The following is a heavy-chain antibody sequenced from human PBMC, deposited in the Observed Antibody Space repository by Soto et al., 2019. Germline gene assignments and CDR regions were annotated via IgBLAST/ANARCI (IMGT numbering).Heavy chain of an antibody. CDR3: AHKHAATWLFDY. D-gene: IGHD2-2*01. V-gene: IGHV2-5*02. CDR2: IYGDDDK. CDR1: GFSLTSGGVG. Sequence: QITLKESGPPLVKPTQTLTLTCTFSGFSLTSGGVGLAWIRQPPGKAPEWLALIYGDDDKRFRPSLKNRLSITRDNSRNEVVLKMTKMDPVDTATFFCAHKHAATWLFDYWGQGILVTVSP. J-gene: IGHJ4*02.